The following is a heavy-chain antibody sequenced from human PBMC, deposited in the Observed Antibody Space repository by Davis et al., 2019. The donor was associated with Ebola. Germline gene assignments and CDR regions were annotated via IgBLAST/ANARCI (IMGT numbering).Heavy chain of an antibody. CDR2: INHSGST. Sequence: MPSETLSLTCAVYGGSFSGYYWSWIRQPPGKGLEWIGEINHSGSTNYNPSLKSRVTISVDTSKNQFSLKLSSVTAADTAVYYCARAFKGGRIYYYYYGMDVWGQGTTVTVSS. CDR3: ARAFKGGRIYYYYYGMDV. D-gene: IGHD3-16*01. V-gene: IGHV4-34*01. CDR1: GGSFSGYY. J-gene: IGHJ6*02.